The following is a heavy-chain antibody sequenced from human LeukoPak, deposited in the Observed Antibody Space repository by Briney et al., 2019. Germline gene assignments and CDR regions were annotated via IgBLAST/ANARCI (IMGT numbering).Heavy chain of an antibody. CDR1: GFTFSSYA. V-gene: IGHV3-30*04. CDR2: ISYDGSNK. J-gene: IGHJ4*02. Sequence: PGGSLRLSCAASGFTFSSYAMHWVRQAPGKGLEWVAVISYDGSNKYYADSVKGRFTISRDNSKNTLYLQMNSLRAEDTAVYYCARDKGVVVPAALDYWGQGTLVTVSS. CDR3: ARDKGVVVPAALDY. D-gene: IGHD2-2*01.